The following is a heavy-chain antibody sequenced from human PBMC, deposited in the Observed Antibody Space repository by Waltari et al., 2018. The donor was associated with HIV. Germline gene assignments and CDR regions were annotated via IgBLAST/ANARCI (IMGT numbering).Heavy chain of an antibody. CDR1: GGTFSSYA. Sequence: QVQLVQSGAEVKKPGSSVKVSCKASGGTFSSYAISWVRQAPGQGLEWMVGIIPIFGTANDAQKFQGGVTITADESTSTAYMELSSLRSEDTAVYYCARGEGRGYDSYYYYGMDVWGQGTTVTVSS. CDR2: IIPIFGTA. J-gene: IGHJ6*02. D-gene: IGHD5-12*01. CDR3: ARGEGRGYDSYYYYGMDV. V-gene: IGHV1-69*01.